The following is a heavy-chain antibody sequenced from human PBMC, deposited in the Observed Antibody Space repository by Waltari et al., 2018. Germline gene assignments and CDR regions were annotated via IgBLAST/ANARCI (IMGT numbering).Heavy chain of an antibody. Sequence: QVQLQESGPGLVKPSETLSLTCTVSGGSISSYYWRWIRQPPGTGLEWLGYIYYSGSTNYNPSLKSRVTISVDTSKNQFSLKLSSVTAADTAVYYCARGVSMVRGVPIDAFDIWGQGTMVTVSS. J-gene: IGHJ3*02. CDR3: ARGVSMVRGVPIDAFDI. CDR1: GGSISSYY. D-gene: IGHD3-10*01. CDR2: IYYSGST. V-gene: IGHV4-59*01.